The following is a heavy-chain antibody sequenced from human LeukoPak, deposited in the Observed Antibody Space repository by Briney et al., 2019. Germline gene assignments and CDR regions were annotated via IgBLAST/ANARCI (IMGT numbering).Heavy chain of an antibody. CDR3: ASQISGSQNLDAFDI. CDR2: IIPIFGTA. V-gene: IGHV1-69*01. Sequence: SVKVSCKASGGTFSSYAISWVRQAPGQGLEWMGGIIPIFGTANYAQKFQGRVTITADESTSTAYMELSSLRSEDTAVYYCASQISGSQNLDAFDIWGQGTMVTVSS. D-gene: IGHD3-10*01. J-gene: IGHJ3*02. CDR1: GGTFSSYA.